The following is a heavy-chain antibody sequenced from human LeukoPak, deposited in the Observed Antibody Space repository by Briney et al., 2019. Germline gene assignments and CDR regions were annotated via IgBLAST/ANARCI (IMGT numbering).Heavy chain of an antibody. CDR1: GGSFSGYY. V-gene: IGHV4-34*01. J-gene: IGHJ4*02. CDR3: ARGGTWPTYSDY. D-gene: IGHD5-12*01. Sequence: PSETLSLTCGVYGGSFSGYYWSWIRQPPGKGLEWIGEINHSGSTNHNPSLKSRVTISADTSKNQFSLKLTSVTAADTAVFYCARGGTWPTYSDYWGQGILVTVSS. CDR2: INHSGST.